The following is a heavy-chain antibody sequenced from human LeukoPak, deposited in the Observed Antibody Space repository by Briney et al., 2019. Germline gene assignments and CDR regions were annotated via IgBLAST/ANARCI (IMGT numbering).Heavy chain of an antibody. V-gene: IGHV3-53*01. CDR1: GFTVSSNY. D-gene: IGHD6-19*01. CDR3: ARALAVASYFDY. Sequence: GGSLRLSCTASGFTVSSNYMSWVRQAPGKGLEGVSVIYSGGSTYYADSVKGRFTISRDNSKNTLYLQMNSLRAEDTAVYYCARALAVASYFDYWGQGTLVTVSS. CDR2: IYSGGST. J-gene: IGHJ4*02.